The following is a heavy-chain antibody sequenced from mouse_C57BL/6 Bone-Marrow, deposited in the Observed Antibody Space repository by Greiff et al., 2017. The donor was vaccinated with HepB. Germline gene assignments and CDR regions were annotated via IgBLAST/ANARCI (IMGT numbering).Heavy chain of an antibody. V-gene: IGHV1-87*01. CDR3: SEDSAVYYCACTGRAYYYAMDY. D-gene: IGHD3-1*01. J-gene: IGHJ4*01. Sequence: VQLQQSGPELARPWASVKISCQAFYTFSRRVHFAIRDTNYWMQWVKQRPGQGLEWIGAIYPGNGDTSYNQKFKGKATLTGDKSSGTAYMQLSSLTSEDSAVYYCACTGRAYYYAMDYWGQGASVTVCS. CDR1: YTFSRRVH. CDR2: GQGLEWIG.